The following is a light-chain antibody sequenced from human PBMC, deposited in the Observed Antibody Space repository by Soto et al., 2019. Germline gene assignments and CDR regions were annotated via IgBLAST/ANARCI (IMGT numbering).Light chain of an antibody. J-gene: IGKJ4*01. CDR2: EAS. Sequence: IQMNQSPSSLSASVGDRVTITCQASQDITNDLNWYQQKPGKAPKVLIYEASNLETGVPSRFSGSGSGTDFTFTISSLQPEDIATYFCQQYDNVPLTFGGGTKVELK. V-gene: IGKV1-33*01. CDR3: QQYDNVPLT. CDR1: QDITND.